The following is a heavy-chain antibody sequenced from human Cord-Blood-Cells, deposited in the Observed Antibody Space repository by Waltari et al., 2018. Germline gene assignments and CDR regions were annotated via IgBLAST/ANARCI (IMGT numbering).Heavy chain of an antibody. D-gene: IGHD3-22*01. Sequence: QVQLQQWGAGLLKPSETLSLNCAVYGGSFSGYYWSWIRQPPGKGLEWIGEINHSGSTNYNPSLKSRVTISVDTSKNQFSLKLSSVTAADTAVYYCASTLYDSSGYYYDYWGQGTLVTVSS. CDR1: GGSFSGYY. CDR2: INHSGST. V-gene: IGHV4-34*01. J-gene: IGHJ4*02. CDR3: ASTLYDSSGYYYDY.